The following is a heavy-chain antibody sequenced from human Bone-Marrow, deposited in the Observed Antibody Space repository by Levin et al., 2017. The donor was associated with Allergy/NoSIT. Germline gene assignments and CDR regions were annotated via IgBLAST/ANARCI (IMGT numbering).Heavy chain of an antibody. CDR1: GFTFSDYY. V-gene: IGHV3-11*01. CDR2: ISSSGSTI. Sequence: PGGSLRLSCAASGFTFSDYYMSWIRQAPGKGLEWVSYISSSGSTIYYADSVKGRFTISRDNAKNSLYLQMNSLRAEDTAVYYCASPLYIWGSYRQRAGRDYWGQGTLVTVSS. J-gene: IGHJ4*02. CDR3: ASPLYIWGSYRQRAGRDY. D-gene: IGHD3-16*02.